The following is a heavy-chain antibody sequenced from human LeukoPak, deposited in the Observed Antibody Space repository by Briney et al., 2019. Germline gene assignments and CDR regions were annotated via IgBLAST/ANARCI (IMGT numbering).Heavy chain of an antibody. D-gene: IGHD4-23*01. Sequence: ASVKVSCKASGGTFSRYAISWVRQAPGQGLEWMGGIIPIFGTANYAQKFQGRVTITTDESTSTAYMELSSLRSEDTAVYYCARVERGILGGWFDPWGQGTLATVSS. CDR2: IIPIFGTA. CDR3: ARVERGILGGWFDP. V-gene: IGHV1-69*05. CDR1: GGTFSRYA. J-gene: IGHJ5*02.